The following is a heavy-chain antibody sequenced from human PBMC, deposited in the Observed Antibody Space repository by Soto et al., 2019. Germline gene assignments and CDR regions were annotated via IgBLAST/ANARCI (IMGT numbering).Heavy chain of an antibody. V-gene: IGHV3-30-3*01. Sequence: GGSLRLSCAASGFTFSSYAMHWVRQAPGKGLEWVAVISYDGSNKYYADSVKGRFTISRDNSKNTLYLQMNSLRAEDTAVYYCASIAVAIPTSVIWGQGTTVTVSS. J-gene: IGHJ6*02. CDR1: GFTFSSYA. CDR3: ASIAVAIPTSVI. D-gene: IGHD6-19*01. CDR2: ISYDGSNK.